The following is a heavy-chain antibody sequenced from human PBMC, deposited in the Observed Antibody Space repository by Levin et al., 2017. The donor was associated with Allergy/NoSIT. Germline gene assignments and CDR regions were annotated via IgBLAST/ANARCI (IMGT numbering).Heavy chain of an antibody. J-gene: IGHJ6*02. CDR2: ISWNSGSI. CDR1: GFTFDDYA. Sequence: SLKISCAASGFTFDDYAMHWVRQAPGKGLEWVSGISWNSGSIGYADSVKGRFTISRDNAKNSLYLQMNSLRAEDTALYYCAKDHGSYYYYYGMDVWGQGTTVTVSS. CDR3: AKDHGSYYYYYGMDV. D-gene: IGHD6-25*01. V-gene: IGHV3-9*01.